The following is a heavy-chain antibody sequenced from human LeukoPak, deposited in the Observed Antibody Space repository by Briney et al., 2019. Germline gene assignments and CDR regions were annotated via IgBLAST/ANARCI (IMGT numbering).Heavy chain of an antibody. D-gene: IGHD5-12*01. Sequence: GGFLRLSCAASGFTFDDYTMHWVRQAPGKGLEWVSLISWDGGSTYYADSVKGRFTISRDNSKNSLYLQMNSLRTEDTALYYCAKGSDSGYDTDYWGQGTLVTVSS. CDR1: GFTFDDYT. CDR3: AKGSDSGYDTDY. CDR2: ISWDGGST. V-gene: IGHV3-43*01. J-gene: IGHJ4*02.